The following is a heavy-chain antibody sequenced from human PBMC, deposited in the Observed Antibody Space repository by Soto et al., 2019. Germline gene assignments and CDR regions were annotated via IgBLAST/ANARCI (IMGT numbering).Heavy chain of an antibody. D-gene: IGHD1-1*01. CDR1: GYPFTKFG. J-gene: IGHJ6*02. CDR2: ISGHSGGT. Sequence: QPQLVQSGVELKKPGASVRVSCKASGYPFTKFGINWVRQAPGQGLEWMGWISGHSGGTKYGPKFRDRLTIVTDTSSKTAYMELRSLKSDDTAVYYCAKDGGHGARTHICGVDVWGQGTTVTVSS. V-gene: IGHV1-18*01. CDR3: AKDGGHGARTHICGVDV.